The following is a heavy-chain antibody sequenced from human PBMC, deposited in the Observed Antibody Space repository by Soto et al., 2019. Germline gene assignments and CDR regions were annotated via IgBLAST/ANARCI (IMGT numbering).Heavy chain of an antibody. Sequence: QVQLVQSGAEVKKPGSSVKVSCNASGGTFSSYTISWVRPAPGRGLEWMGRIIPILGIANYAQKFQGRVTITADKSTSTAYMELSSLRSEDTAVYYCARDPGGDYNRFDPWGQGTLVTVSS. CDR1: GGTFSSYT. V-gene: IGHV1-69*08. CDR3: ARDPGGDYNRFDP. D-gene: IGHD2-21*02. CDR2: IIPILGIA. J-gene: IGHJ5*02.